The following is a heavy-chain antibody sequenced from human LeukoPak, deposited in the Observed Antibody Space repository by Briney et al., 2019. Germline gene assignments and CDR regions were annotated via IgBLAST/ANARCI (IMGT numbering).Heavy chain of an antibody. CDR3: ARDLYGSGSYTVIDY. CDR1: GFTFSDYY. D-gene: IGHD3-10*01. CDR2: ISSSGSTI. J-gene: IGHJ4*02. V-gene: IGHV3-11*01. Sequence: GGSLRLSCAASGFTFSDYYMSWIRQAPGKGPEWVSYISSSGSTIYYADSVKGRFTISRDNAKNSLYLQMNSLRAEDTAVYYCARDLYGSGSYTVIDYWGQGTLVTVSS.